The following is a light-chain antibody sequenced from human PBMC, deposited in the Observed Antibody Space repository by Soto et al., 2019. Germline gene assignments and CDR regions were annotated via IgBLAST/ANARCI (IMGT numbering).Light chain of an antibody. CDR3: QQYEISPPIT. Sequence: EFVLTQSPGTLSLSPGERATLSCRASQTVRNNYLAWYQQKPGQAPRLLIYDASSRATGIPDRFSGGGSGTDFTLTITRLEPEDFAMYYCQQYEISPPITFGQGTRLEI. V-gene: IGKV3-20*01. CDR2: DAS. J-gene: IGKJ5*01. CDR1: QTVRNNY.